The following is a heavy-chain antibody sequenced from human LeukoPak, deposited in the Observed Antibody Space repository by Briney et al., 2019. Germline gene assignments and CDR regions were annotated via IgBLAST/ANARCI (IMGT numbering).Heavy chain of an antibody. D-gene: IGHD2-15*01. Sequence: GGSLRLSCAASGFTFSSYSMNWVRQAPGEGLEWVSSISSSSSYIYYADSVKGRFTISRDNAKNSLYLQMNSLRAEDTAVYYCARASGGSCYYWGQGTLVTVSS. V-gene: IGHV3-21*01. CDR1: GFTFSSYS. J-gene: IGHJ4*02. CDR3: ARASGGSCYY. CDR2: ISSSSSYI.